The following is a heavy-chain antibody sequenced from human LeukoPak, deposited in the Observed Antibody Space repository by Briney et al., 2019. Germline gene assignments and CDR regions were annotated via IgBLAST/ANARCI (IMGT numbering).Heavy chain of an antibody. V-gene: IGHV3-48*02. Sequence: GGSLRLSCAASGFTFSSYSMNWVRQAPGKGLEWVSYITSSSSTIYYADSVKRRFTISRGNAKNSLYLQMNSLRDEDTAVYYCARVTTGKGGNADYWGQGTLVTVSS. J-gene: IGHJ4*02. CDR2: ITSSSSTI. CDR3: ARVTTGKGGNADY. CDR1: GFTFSSYS. D-gene: IGHD4-23*01.